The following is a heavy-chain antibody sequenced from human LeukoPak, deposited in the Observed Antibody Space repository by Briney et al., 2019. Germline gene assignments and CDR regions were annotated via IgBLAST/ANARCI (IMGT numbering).Heavy chain of an antibody. CDR3: AKGFVVVPAAKNYYYYYGMDV. D-gene: IGHD2-2*01. J-gene: IGHJ6*02. V-gene: IGHV3-30*02. CDR1: GFTFSSYG. Sequence: GGSLRLSCAASGFTFSSYGMHWVRQAPVKGLEWVAFIRYDGSNKYYADSVKGRFTISRDNSKNTLYLQMNSLRAEDTAVYYCAKGFVVVPAAKNYYYYYGMDVWGQGTTVTVSS. CDR2: IRYDGSNK.